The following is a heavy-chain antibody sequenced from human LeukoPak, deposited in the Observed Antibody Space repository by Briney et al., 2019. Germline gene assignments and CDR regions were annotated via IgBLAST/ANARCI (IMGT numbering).Heavy chain of an antibody. V-gene: IGHV3-21*01. D-gene: IGHD1-26*01. CDR3: ARDLSATIRAYDY. Sequence: GGAPRISRGAPGFILSDYNINRGRPGPGEGAGGVSFIAISGSYITYADSVKGRFTISRDNAKNSLYLQMNSLRAEDTAVYYCARDLSATIRAYDYWGQGTLVTVSS. CDR2: IAISGSYI. CDR1: GFILSDYN. J-gene: IGHJ4*02.